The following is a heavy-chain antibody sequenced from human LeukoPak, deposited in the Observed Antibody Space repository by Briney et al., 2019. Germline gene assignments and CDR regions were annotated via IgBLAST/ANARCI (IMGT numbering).Heavy chain of an antibody. CDR2: INDDGSAT. V-gene: IGHV3-74*01. Sequence: GGSLRLSCAASGFTFSNYWMHWVRQVPGKGLVWVSRINDDGSATFYADSVKGRFTISRDNAKNTLFLQINSLRAEDAAVYYCAREILAPGKTHDYWGQGTLVTVSS. CDR3: AREILAPGKTHDY. CDR1: GFTFSNYW. J-gene: IGHJ4*02.